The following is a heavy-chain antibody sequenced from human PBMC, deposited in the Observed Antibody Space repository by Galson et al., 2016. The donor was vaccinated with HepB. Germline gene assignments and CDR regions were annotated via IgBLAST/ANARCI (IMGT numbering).Heavy chain of an antibody. J-gene: IGHJ3*02. CDR1: GFTFSRYS. CDR3: ARDGSSQFSSNWYVAFDI. D-gene: IGHD6-13*01. CDR2: IRSRSSTI. Sequence: SLRLSCAASGFTFSRYSMNWVRQAPGKGLEWVSHIRSRSSTIYYADSVRGRFTISRENTKNSLYLQMNSLRDEDTAVYYCARDGSSQFSSNWYVAFDIWGQGTVVTVSS. V-gene: IGHV3-48*02.